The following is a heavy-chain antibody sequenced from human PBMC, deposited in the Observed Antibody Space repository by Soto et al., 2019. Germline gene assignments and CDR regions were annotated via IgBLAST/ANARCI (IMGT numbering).Heavy chain of an antibody. D-gene: IGHD1-26*01. CDR2: INPNSGGT. CDR1: GYTFTGYY. Sequence: ASVKVSCKASGYTFTGYYMHWVRQAPGQGLEWMGWINPNSGGTNYAQKFQGWVTMTRDTSISTAYMELSRLRSDDTAVYYCARESEEILGNYYXMDVWGKAPTVTVSS. J-gene: IGHJ6*03. CDR3: ARESEEILGNYYXMDV. V-gene: IGHV1-2*04.